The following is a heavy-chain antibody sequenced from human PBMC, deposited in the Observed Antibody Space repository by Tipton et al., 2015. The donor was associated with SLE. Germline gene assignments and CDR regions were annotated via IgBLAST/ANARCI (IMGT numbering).Heavy chain of an antibody. CDR1: GFTVSSKY. Sequence: GSLRLSCAASGFTVSSKYMSWVRQAPGKGLGWVSVIYSGGSTYYTDSVKGRFTISRDNSKNTLYLQMNSLRAEDTAVYYCARGAWAAAGHWGQGTLDTVSS. D-gene: IGHD6-13*01. CDR3: ARGAWAAAGH. V-gene: IGHV3-66*01. J-gene: IGHJ4*02. CDR2: IYSGGST.